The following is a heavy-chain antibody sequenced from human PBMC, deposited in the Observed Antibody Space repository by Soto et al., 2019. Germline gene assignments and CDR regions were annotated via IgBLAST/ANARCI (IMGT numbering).Heavy chain of an antibody. CDR3: ARFPVFRNYYDSSGYQPHFDY. CDR2: ISGSGGST. CDR1: GFTFSSFA. Sequence: GGSLRLSCAASGFTFSSFAMSWVRQAPGKGLEWVSAISGSGGSTYYADSVKGRFTISRDDSKNTLYLQMNSLRAEDTAVYYCARFPVFRNYYDSSGYQPHFDYWGQGTLVTVSS. V-gene: IGHV3-23*01. D-gene: IGHD3-22*01. J-gene: IGHJ4*02.